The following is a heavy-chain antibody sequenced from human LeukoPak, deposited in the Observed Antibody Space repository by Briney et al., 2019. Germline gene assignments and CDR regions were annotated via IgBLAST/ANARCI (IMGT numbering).Heavy chain of an antibody. CDR1: GGSVRRINSY. CDR3: ARDVQRWLDLQYLYHGMDV. V-gene: IGHV4-61*01. Sequence: PSETQSLICTVSGGSVRRINSYWGWIRQPPGKGLGRVGHVFHSGRTNYNASLKHRVTISVDTSRNQFSLTQSSVTAADTAVYYCARDVQRWLDLQYLYHGMDVWGQGTTVTV. J-gene: IGHJ6*02. D-gene: IGHD6-19*01. CDR2: VFHSGRT.